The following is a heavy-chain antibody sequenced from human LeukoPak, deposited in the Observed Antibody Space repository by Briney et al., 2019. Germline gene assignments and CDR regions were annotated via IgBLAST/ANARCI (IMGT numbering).Heavy chain of an antibody. D-gene: IGHD6-13*01. CDR3: ASTLRGSSWYHWYFDL. CDR1: GGSISSSSYY. V-gene: IGHV4-61*05. CDR2: IYYSGST. J-gene: IGHJ2*01. Sequence: PSETLSLTCTVSGGSISSSSYYWGWIRQPPGKGLEWIGYIYYSGSTNYNPSLKSRVTISVDTSKNQFSLKLSSVTAADTAVYHCASTLRGSSWYHWYFDLWGRGTLVTVSS.